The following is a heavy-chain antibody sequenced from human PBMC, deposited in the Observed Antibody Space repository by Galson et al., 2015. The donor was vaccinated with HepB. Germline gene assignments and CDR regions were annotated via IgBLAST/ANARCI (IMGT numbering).Heavy chain of an antibody. CDR2: IYYSGST. J-gene: IGHJ3*02. D-gene: IGHD5-18*01. CDR1: GGSISSYY. V-gene: IGHV4-59*12. CDR3: ASGEVDTAMMIAFDI. Sequence: ETLSLTCTVSGGSISSYYWSWIRQPPGKGLEWIGYIYYSGSTNYNPSLKSRVTISVDTSKNQFSLKLSSVTAADTAVYYCASGEVDTAMMIAFDIWGQGTMVTVSS.